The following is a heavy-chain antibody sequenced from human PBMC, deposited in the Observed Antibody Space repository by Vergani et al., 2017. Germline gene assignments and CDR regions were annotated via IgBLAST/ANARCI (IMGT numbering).Heavy chain of an antibody. CDR2: IYPGDSDT. Sequence: VQLVQSGAEVKKPGASVKVSCKASGYTFTSYGISWVRQAPGQGLEWMGIIYPGDSDTRYSPSFQGQVTISADKSISTAYLQWSSLKASDTAMYYCARTLAVAGTGYGVWYFDLWGRGTLVTVSS. V-gene: IGHV5-51*01. D-gene: IGHD6-19*01. CDR1: GYTFTSYG. CDR3: ARTLAVAGTGYGVWYFDL. J-gene: IGHJ2*01.